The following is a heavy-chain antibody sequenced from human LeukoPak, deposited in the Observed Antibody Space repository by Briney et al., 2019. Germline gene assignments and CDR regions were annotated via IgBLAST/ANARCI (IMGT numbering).Heavy chain of an antibody. CDR3: ARRGDCRGSSCFFDY. CDR1: GGTFSSYA. D-gene: IGHD2-15*01. J-gene: IGHJ4*02. V-gene: IGHV1-69*04. CDR2: IIPILGIA. Sequence: GASVKVSCKASGGTFSSYAISWVRQAPGQGLEWMGRIIPILGIANYAQKFQGRVTITADKSTSTAYMELSSLRSEDTAVYYCARRGDCRGSSCFFDYWGQGTLVTVSS.